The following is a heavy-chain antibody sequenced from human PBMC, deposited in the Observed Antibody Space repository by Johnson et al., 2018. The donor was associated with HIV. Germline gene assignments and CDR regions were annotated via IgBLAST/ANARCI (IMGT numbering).Heavy chain of an antibody. CDR1: GFTFSSYW. D-gene: IGHD3-22*01. V-gene: IGHV3-7*04. J-gene: IGHJ3*02. CDR2: IKQDGSAN. Sequence: VQLVESGGGLVQPGGSLRLSCAASGFTFSSYWMSWVRQAPGKGLEWVANIKQDGSANYYLDSVKGRFTNSRNNAMNTLYLQMDSLRAEDTDVYYCARDYYDRPGGYDAFDIWGQGTMVTVSS. CDR3: ARDYYDRPGGYDAFDI.